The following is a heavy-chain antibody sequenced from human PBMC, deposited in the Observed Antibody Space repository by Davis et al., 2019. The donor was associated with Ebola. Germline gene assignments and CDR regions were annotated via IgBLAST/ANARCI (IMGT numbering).Heavy chain of an antibody. D-gene: IGHD6-6*01. V-gene: IGHV3-30*18. CDR2: ISYDGSNK. Sequence: PGGSLRLSCGASGFTFSTHGMHWLRQAPGKGLEGVAVISYDGSNKYYADSVKGRFTISRDNSKNTLYLQMDSLRAEDTAVYYCAKEAGRSTSSGGSWGQGTLVSVSS. CDR3: AKEAGRSTSSGGS. J-gene: IGHJ4*02. CDR1: GFTFSTHG.